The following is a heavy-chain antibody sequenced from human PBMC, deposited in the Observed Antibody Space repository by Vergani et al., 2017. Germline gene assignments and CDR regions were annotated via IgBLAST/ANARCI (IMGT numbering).Heavy chain of an antibody. V-gene: IGHV3-30-3*01. CDR2: ISYDGSNK. J-gene: IGHJ4*02. Sequence: QVQLVESGGGVVQPGRSLRLSCAASGFTFSSYPMHWVRQAPGKGLEWVAVISYDGSNKYYADSVKGRFTISRYNSKNTLYLQMNSLRAAETAVYYCSKAMEHCSRTCCYGMYYWGQGTPVTVSS. D-gene: IGHD2-2*01. CDR3: SKAMEHCSRTCCYGMYY. CDR1: GFTFSSYP.